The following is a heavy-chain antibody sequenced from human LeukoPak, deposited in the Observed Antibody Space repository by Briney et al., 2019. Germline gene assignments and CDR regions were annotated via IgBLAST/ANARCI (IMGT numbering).Heavy chain of an antibody. CDR3: ARSAGYDPFDY. Sequence: SSQTLSLTCTVSGGSISSGDYYWSWIRQPPGKGLEWIGYIYYSGSTYYNPSLKSRVTISVYTSKNQFSLKLSSVTAADTAVYYCARSAGYDPFDYWGQGTLVTVSS. V-gene: IGHV4-30-4*08. J-gene: IGHJ4*02. D-gene: IGHD5-12*01. CDR2: IYYSGST. CDR1: GGSISSGDYY.